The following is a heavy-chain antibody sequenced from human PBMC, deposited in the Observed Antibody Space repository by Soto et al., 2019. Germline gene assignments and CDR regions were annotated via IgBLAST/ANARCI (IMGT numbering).Heavy chain of an antibody. J-gene: IGHJ3*01. V-gene: IGHV1-3*01. CDR2: INGGNGDT. Sequence: QVQVVQSGAEVKKPGASVKVSCKPSGFTFTHYAFHWVRQAPGQRLEWMGWINGGNGDTKYRQQFQGRVTFTKDTSAGTANMEVSSLRSEDAAVYYCARAGTGGYCRGGRCSFVPFDVWGRGTMVTVSS. CDR1: GFTFTHYA. D-gene: IGHD2-15*01. CDR3: ARAGTGGYCRGGRCSFVPFDV.